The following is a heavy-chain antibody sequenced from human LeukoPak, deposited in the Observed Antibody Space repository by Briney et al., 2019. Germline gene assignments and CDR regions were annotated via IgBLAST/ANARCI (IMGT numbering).Heavy chain of an antibody. CDR1: GFTFSSYG. Sequence: GGPLRLSCVASGFTFSSYGMHWVRKAPGKGLEWVAVISYDGSDKYYADSVKGRFTVSRDSSKNTLYLQMKSLRTDDTAMYYCAKAGGFDYGDPDYYYYGMDVWGPGTTVTVSS. J-gene: IGHJ6*02. D-gene: IGHD4-17*01. CDR2: ISYDGSDK. V-gene: IGHV3-30*18. CDR3: AKAGGFDYGDPDYYYYGMDV.